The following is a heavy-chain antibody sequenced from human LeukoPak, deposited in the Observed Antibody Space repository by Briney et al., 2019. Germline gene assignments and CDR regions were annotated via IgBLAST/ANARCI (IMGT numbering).Heavy chain of an antibody. V-gene: IGHV4-61*02. Sequence: PSETLSLTCTVSGGSISSGSYYWSWIRQPAGKGLEWIGRIYTSGSTNYNPSLKSRVTISVDTSKNQFSLKLSSVTAADTAVYYCARGVVPAAIKWMPYFDYWGQGTLVTVSS. D-gene: IGHD2-2*01. CDR2: IYTSGST. CDR3: ARGVVPAAIKWMPYFDY. CDR1: GGSISSGSYY. J-gene: IGHJ4*02.